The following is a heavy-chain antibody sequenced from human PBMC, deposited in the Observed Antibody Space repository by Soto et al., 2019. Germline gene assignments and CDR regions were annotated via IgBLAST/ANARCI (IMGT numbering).Heavy chain of an antibody. CDR1: GYTFTSYV. D-gene: IGHD3-3*01. CDR3: ARFLYDFWSGYYPRSTFDY. Sequence: ASVKVSCKASGYTFTSYVISWVRQAPGQGLEWMGWISAYNGNTNYAQKLQGRVTMTTDTSTSTAYMELRSLRSDDTAVYYCARFLYDFWSGYYPRSTFDYWGQGTLVTVSS. J-gene: IGHJ4*02. CDR2: ISAYNGNT. V-gene: IGHV1-18*01.